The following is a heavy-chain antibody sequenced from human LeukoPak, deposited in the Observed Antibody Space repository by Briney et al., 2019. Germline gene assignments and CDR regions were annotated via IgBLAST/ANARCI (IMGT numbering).Heavy chain of an antibody. CDR3: ARVMDYYDGSGYPPPAAADY. J-gene: IGHJ4*02. Sequence: SETLPLTCTVSGYSIRSAYYWGWIRQPPGKGLEWIGSIYHSGTLYYNPSLKSRVTISVDTSKNQFSLKLTSVTAADTAVYYCARVMDYYDGSGYPPPAAADYWGQGTLVTVSS. D-gene: IGHD3-22*01. CDR2: IYHSGTL. V-gene: IGHV4-38-2*02. CDR1: GYSIRSAYY.